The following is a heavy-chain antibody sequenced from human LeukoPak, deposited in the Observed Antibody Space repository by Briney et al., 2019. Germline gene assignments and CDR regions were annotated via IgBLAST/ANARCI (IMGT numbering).Heavy chain of an antibody. J-gene: IGHJ4*02. Sequence: GESLKISCKGSGYSFTSYWIGWVRQMPGKGLEWMGIIYPGDSDTRYSPSFQGQVTISADKSISTAYLQWSSLKASDTGMYHCARRRDYYDSSGYYYAWYFDYWGQGTLVTVSS. D-gene: IGHD3-22*01. V-gene: IGHV5-51*01. CDR2: IYPGDSDT. CDR3: ARRRDYYDSSGYYYAWYFDY. CDR1: GYSFTSYW.